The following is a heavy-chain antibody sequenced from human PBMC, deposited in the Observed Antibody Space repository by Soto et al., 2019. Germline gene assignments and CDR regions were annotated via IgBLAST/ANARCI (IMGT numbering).Heavy chain of an antibody. Sequence: GGSLRLSCAASGFTFSSYAMSWVRQAPGKGLEWVSAISGSGGSTYYADSVKGRFTISRDNSKNTLYLQMNSLRAEDTAVYYCAKNGDPMGYYYYGMDVWGQGTTVTVSS. CDR2: ISGSGGST. J-gene: IGHJ6*02. CDR3: AKNGDPMGYYYYGMDV. D-gene: IGHD7-27*01. CDR1: GFTFSSYA. V-gene: IGHV3-23*01.